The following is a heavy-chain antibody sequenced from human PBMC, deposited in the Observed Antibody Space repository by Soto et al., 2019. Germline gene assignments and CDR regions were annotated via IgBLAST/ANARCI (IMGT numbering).Heavy chain of an antibody. CDR2: ISYSGNT. CDR3: ARVPPALRGVSIAFDI. D-gene: IGHD3-10*01. J-gene: IGHJ3*02. V-gene: IGHV4-59*08. CDR1: GGSSSNYH. Sequence: PSETLSLTCTVSGGSSSNYHWSWIRQPPGKGLEWIGYISYSGNTKYNPSLKSRVTISLDKSKGQFSLKLSSVTAADTAVFYCARVPPALRGVSIAFDIWGRGTMVTVSS.